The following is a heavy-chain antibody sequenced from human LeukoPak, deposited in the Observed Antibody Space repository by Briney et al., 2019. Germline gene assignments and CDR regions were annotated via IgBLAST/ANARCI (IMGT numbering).Heavy chain of an antibody. CDR3: ARGPGAANDY. D-gene: IGHD6-25*01. V-gene: IGHV3-7*01. CDR2: INQDGSEK. Sequence: GGSLRLPCAASGFTFGSYWMSWVRQAPGKGLEWVANINQDGSEKYYVDSVKGRFTISRDNAKNSLYLQMNSLRAEDTAVYYCARGPGAANDYWGQGTLVTVSS. J-gene: IGHJ4*02. CDR1: GFTFGSYW.